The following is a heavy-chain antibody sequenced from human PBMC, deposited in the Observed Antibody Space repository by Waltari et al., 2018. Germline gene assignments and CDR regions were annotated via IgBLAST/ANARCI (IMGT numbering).Heavy chain of an antibody. J-gene: IGHJ4*02. Sequence: QVQLVQSGAEVKRPGASVVVSCKTSGYTFPHYYIHWVRQAPGRGLESMGWINPNNGNTKLIERFQGRVTLTGDTSTSTVYMQLSSLTSDDTAIYFCARGFGVLPGYWGQGTLVTVSS. D-gene: IGHD3-10*01. CDR1: GYTFPHYY. CDR2: INPNNGNT. V-gene: IGHV1-2*02. CDR3: ARGFGVLPGY.